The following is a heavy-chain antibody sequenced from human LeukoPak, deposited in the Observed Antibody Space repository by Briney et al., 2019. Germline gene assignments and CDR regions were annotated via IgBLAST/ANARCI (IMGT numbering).Heavy chain of an antibody. J-gene: IGHJ6*02. CDR3: ARDSCSSTSCYSQYYYYGMDV. CDR2: MQFDGGNK. Sequence: PGGSLRLSCAASGFPFSKYGMHWVRQAPGKGLEWVAYMQFDGGNKRYADSVKGRFTISRDNAKNSLYLQMNSLRAEDTAVYYCARDSCSSTSCYSQYYYYGMDVWGQGTTVTVSS. D-gene: IGHD2-2*01. V-gene: IGHV3-30*02. CDR1: GFPFSKYG.